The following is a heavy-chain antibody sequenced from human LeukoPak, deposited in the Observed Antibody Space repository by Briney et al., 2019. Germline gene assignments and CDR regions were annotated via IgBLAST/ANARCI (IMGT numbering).Heavy chain of an antibody. CDR2: IYSSGST. CDR1: GGSISNNDYY. D-gene: IGHD3-22*01. J-gene: IGHJ5*02. Sequence: PSETLSLTCTVSGGSISNNDYYWSWVRQPAGRGLEWLGHIYSSGSTSYNPSLKSRVTISADTSENQFSLKLSSVTAADTAVYYCARDEGYDSSGYYLGHWFDPWGQGTLVTVSS. V-gene: IGHV4-61*09. CDR3: ARDEGYDSSGYYLGHWFDP.